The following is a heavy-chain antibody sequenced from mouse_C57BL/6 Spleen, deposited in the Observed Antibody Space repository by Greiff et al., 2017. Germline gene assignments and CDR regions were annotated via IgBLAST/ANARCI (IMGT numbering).Heavy chain of an antibody. CDR2: IDPSDSYT. D-gene: IGHD4-1*02. V-gene: IGHV1-69*01. J-gene: IGHJ2*01. Sequence: QVQLQQPGAELVMPGASVKLSCKVSGYTFTSYWMHWVKQRPGQGLEWIGEIDPSDSYTNYNQKFKGKSTLTVDKSSSTAYMQLSSLTSEDSAVYYCAQLGQGDYWGQGTTLTVSS. CDR3: AQLGQGDY. CDR1: GYTFTSYW.